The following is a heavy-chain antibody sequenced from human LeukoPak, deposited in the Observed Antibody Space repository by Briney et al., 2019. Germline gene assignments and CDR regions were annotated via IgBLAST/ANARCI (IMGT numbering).Heavy chain of an antibody. CDR3: ARDNQYSYGPGPFDY. V-gene: IGHV1-69*13. CDR1: GGTFSSYA. CDR2: IIPIFGTA. J-gene: IGHJ4*02. D-gene: IGHD5-18*01. Sequence: EAPVKVSCKASGGTFSSYAISWVRQAPGQGLEWMGGIIPIFGTANYAQKFQGRVTITADESTGTAYMELSSLRSEDTAVYYCARDNQYSYGPGPFDYWGQGTLVTVSS.